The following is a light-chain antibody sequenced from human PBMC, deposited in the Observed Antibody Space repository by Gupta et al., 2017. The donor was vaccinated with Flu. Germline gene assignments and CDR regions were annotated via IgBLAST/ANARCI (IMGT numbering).Light chain of an antibody. CDR2: DAS. CDR3: HQRSSWPPIT. CDR1: QSVFAY. J-gene: IGKJ4*01. Sequence: EIVLTQSPATLSLSPGDRATLSCRASQSVFAYLAWYQHKPGQAPRLLIYDASTRAPGVPARFSGSGYGTEFTLSISSREPEDFAVYYCHQRSSWPPITFGWGTKVDI. V-gene: IGKV3-11*01.